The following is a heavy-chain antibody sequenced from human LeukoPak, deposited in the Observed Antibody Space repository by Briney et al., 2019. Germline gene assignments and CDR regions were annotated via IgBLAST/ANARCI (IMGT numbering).Heavy chain of an antibody. CDR2: IYYSGST. V-gene: IGHV4-30-4*08. D-gene: IGHD2-21*01. CDR3: ARVGKYCGGDCYSVKY. CDR1: SGSISSGDYY. J-gene: IGHJ4*02. Sequence: SQTLSLTCTASSGSISSGDYYWSWIRQPPGKGLEWVGYIYYSGSTYYNPTLKSRVTISVDTSKNQFSLNLRSVTAADTAVYYSARVGKYCGGDCYSVKYWGQGTLVTVSS.